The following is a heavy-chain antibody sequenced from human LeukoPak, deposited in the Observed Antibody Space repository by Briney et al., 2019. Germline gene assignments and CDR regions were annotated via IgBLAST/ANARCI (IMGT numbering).Heavy chain of an antibody. CDR2: IYYSGST. J-gene: IGHJ4*02. CDR3: ARGACSGGSCYEFDY. V-gene: IGHV4-31*03. Sequence: SETLSLTCTVSGGSISSGGYYWSWIRQHPGKGLEWIGYIYYSGSTYYNPSLKSRVTISVDTSKNQFSLKLSSVTAADTAVYYWARGACSGGSCYEFDYWGQGTLVTVSS. D-gene: IGHD2-15*01. CDR1: GGSISSGGYY.